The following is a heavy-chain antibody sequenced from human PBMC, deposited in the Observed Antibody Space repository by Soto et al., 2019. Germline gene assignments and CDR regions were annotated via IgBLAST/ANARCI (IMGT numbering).Heavy chain of an antibody. V-gene: IGHV1-69*02. J-gene: IGHJ5*02. CDR1: GGTFSSYT. CDR2: IIPILGIA. Sequence: SVKVSCKASGGTFSSYTISWVRQAPGQGLEWMGRIIPILGIANYAQKFQGRVTITADKSTSTAYMELSSLRSEDTAVYYCARVSGIVVVPAATVANWFDPWGQGALVTVSS. CDR3: ARVSGIVVVPAATVANWFDP. D-gene: IGHD2-2*01.